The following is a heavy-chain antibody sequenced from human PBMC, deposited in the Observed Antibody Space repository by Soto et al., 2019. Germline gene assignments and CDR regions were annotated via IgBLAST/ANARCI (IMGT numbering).Heavy chain of an antibody. D-gene: IGHD2-8*01. CDR1: GGSVSSYY. CDR3: ARDGVGPHGMDV. V-gene: IGHV4-4*07. Sequence: SETLSLTCTVSGGSVSSYYWSWIRQPAGKGLDWIGRIYTSGNTDYNPSLRSRVTMSLDTSRNQFSLKLSSVTAADTAIYYCARDGVGPHGMDVWGQGTAVTVSS. J-gene: IGHJ6*02. CDR2: IYTSGNT.